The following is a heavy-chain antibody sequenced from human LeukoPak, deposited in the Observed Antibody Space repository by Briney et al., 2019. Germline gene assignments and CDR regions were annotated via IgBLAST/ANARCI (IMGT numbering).Heavy chain of an antibody. CDR2: IGYGGSDT. CDR1: GFTLSSYE. D-gene: IGHD5-18*01. CDR3: AKVWDTAMENDAFDI. V-gene: IGHV3-23*01. Sequence: GGSLRLSCTVSGFTLSSYEMTWFRQAPGKGLEWVSSIGYGGSDTHYADSVKGRFTISRDNSKNTLYLQMNSLRAEDTAVYYCAKVWDTAMENDAFDIWGQGTMVTVSS. J-gene: IGHJ3*02.